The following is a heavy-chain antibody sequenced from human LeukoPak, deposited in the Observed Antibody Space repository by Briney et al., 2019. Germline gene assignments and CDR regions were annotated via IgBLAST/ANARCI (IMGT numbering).Heavy chain of an antibody. Sequence: GGSLRLSCAASGFTVSNNYMTWVRQAPGKGLEWVSVIYSGGSTYYADSVKGRFTISRDNSKNTLYLQMNSLRVEDTAVYYCARAYSGSYFDYWGQGTLVTVSS. J-gene: IGHJ4*02. CDR1: GFTVSNNY. CDR2: IYSGGST. D-gene: IGHD1-26*01. V-gene: IGHV3-66*01. CDR3: ARAYSGSYFDY.